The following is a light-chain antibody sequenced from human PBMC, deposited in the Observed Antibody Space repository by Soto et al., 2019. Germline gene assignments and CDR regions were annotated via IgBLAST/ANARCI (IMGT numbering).Light chain of an antibody. CDR3: QQYGSSIT. CDR2: GTS. CDR1: QSVPRSY. V-gene: IGKV3-20*01. J-gene: IGKJ5*01. Sequence: EIVLTQSPGTLSLCPGERATVSCRASQSVPRSYLAWYQQKPGQAPRLLIYGTSSRATGIPDRFSGSGSGTDFTLTISRLEPEDFAVFYCQQYGSSITFGQGTRLEIK.